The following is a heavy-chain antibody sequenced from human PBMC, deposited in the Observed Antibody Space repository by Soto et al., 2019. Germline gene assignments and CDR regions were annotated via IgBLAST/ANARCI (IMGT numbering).Heavy chain of an antibody. J-gene: IGHJ4*02. CDR1: GFIFGTYC. CDR2: VSGTGDNT. CDR3: AKNGPRSHDSSSSTDLDY. V-gene: IGHV3-23*01. Sequence: EVQLLESGGGLVQPGGSLRLSCAASGFIFGTYCMSWVRQAPGKGLEWVSAVSGTGDNTYYADSVKGRFTISRDNYRNTLYLQMNSLRAEDTAIYYCAKNGPRSHDSSSSTDLDYWGLGTLVTVSS. D-gene: IGHD6-6*01.